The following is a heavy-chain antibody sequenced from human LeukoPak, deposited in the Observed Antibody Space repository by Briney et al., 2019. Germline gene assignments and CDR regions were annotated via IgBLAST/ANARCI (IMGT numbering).Heavy chain of an antibody. D-gene: IGHD5-24*01. CDR1: GGTFSSYA. CDR3: ARDSERWLHSHAFDI. V-gene: IGHV1-69*01. Sequence: GASVKVSCKASGGTFSSYAISWVRQAPGQGLEWMGGIIPIFGTANYAQKFQGRVTITADESTSTAYMELSSLRSEDTAVYYCARDSERWLHSHAFDIWGQGTMVTVSS. CDR2: IIPIFGTA. J-gene: IGHJ3*02.